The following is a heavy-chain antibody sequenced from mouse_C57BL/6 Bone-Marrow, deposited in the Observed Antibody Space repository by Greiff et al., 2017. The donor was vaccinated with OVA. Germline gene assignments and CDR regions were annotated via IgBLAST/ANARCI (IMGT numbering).Heavy chain of an antibody. J-gene: IGHJ3*01. CDR1: GYTFTDYE. V-gene: IGHV1-15*01. CDR3: TWVAY. Sequence: QVQLQQSGAELVRPGASVTLSCKASGYTFTDYEMHWVKQTPVHGLEWIGALDPDTGGTAYNQKFKGKAILTADKSSSTADMELRSLTSEDSAVYYCTWVAYWGQGTLVTVSA. CDR2: LDPDTGGT.